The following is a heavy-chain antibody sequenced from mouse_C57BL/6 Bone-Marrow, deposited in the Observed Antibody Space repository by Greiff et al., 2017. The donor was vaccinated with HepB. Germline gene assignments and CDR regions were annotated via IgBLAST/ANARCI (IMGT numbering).Heavy chain of an antibody. CDR3: TGRGGYYFDY. J-gene: IGHJ2*01. CDR2: IRLKSDNYAT. V-gene: IGHV6-3*01. CDR1: GFTFSNYW. Sequence: EVQGVESGGGLVQPGGSMKLSCVASGFTFSNYWMNWVRQSPEKGLEWVAQIRLKSDNYATHYAESVKGRFTISSDDSKSSVYLQMNNLRAEDTGIYYCTGRGGYYFDYWGQGTTLTVSS.